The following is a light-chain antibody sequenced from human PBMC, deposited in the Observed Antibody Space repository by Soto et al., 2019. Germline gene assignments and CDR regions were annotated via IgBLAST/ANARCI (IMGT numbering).Light chain of an antibody. CDR3: RSYAGSSLWV. J-gene: IGLJ3*02. CDR2: DVT. CDR1: SSDVGAYNY. V-gene: IGLV2-11*01. Sequence: QSALTQPRSVSGSPGQSVTISCTGTSSDVGAYNYVSWYQHHPGKAPKLVIYDVTKRPSGVPDRFAGSKSGNTASLTISGLQTVDEADYYCRSYAGSSLWVFGGGTKLTVL.